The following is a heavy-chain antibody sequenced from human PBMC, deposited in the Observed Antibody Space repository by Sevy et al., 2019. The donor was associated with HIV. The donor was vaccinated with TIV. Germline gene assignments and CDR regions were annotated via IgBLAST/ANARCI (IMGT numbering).Heavy chain of an antibody. D-gene: IGHD2-2*01. CDR2: IYYSGGT. Sequence: SETLSLTCTVSGGSVSSGSYYWSWIRQPPGKGLEWIGYIYYSGGTNYNPSLKSRVTISVDTSKNQFSLKLSSVTAADTAVYYCARAAVVVPAATRSVTFDFWGQGTMVTVSS. J-gene: IGHJ3*01. V-gene: IGHV4-61*01. CDR3: ARAAVVVPAATRSVTFDF. CDR1: GGSVSSGSYY.